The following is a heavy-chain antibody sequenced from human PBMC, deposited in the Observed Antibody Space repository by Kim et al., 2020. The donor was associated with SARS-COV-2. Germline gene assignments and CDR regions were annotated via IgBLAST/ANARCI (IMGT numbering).Heavy chain of an antibody. CDR2: T. CDR3: ARGRPLRFFDH. Sequence: TNDADSVKGRFTASRDNAKNSVMLQLSSLRVDDTAVYFCARGRPLRFFDHWGQGALVTVSS. V-gene: IGHV3-11*06. D-gene: IGHD3-3*01. J-gene: IGHJ4*02.